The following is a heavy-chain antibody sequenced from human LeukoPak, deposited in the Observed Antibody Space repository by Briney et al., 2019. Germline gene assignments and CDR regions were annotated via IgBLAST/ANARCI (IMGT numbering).Heavy chain of an antibody. J-gene: IGHJ4*02. CDR2: INPNSGGT. CDR1: GYTFTGYY. V-gene: IGHV1-2*04. Sequence: ASVKVSCKASGYTFTGYYMHWVRQAPGQGLEWMGWINPNSGGTNYAQKFQGWVTMTRDTSISTAYMELSRLRSDDTAVYYCARDRGSIAASPSNWGQGTLVTVSS. D-gene: IGHD6-6*01. CDR3: ARDRGSIAASPSN.